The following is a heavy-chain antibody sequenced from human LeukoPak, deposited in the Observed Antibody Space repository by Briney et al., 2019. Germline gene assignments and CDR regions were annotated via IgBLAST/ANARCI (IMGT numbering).Heavy chain of an antibody. J-gene: IGHJ4*02. CDR2: IWYDGSNK. Sequence: GGSLRLSCAASGFTFSSYGVHWVRQAPGKGLEWVAVIWYDGSNKYYADSVKGRFTISRDNSKNTLYLQMNSLRAEDTAVYYCAKVVSEEIWSGYWYWGQGTLVTVSS. CDR3: AKVVSEEIWSGYWY. CDR1: GFTFSSYG. V-gene: IGHV3-33*06. D-gene: IGHD3-3*01.